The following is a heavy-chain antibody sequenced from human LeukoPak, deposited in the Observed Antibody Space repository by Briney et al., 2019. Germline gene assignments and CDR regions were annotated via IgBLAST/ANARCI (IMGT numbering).Heavy chain of an antibody. V-gene: IGHV4-38-2*02. CDR2: IYHSGST. CDR1: GYSISSGYY. J-gene: IGHJ3*02. Sequence: SETLSLTCTVSGYSISSGYYWGWIRQPPGKGLEWIGSIYHSGSTYYNPSLKSRVTISVDTSKNQFSLKLGSVTAADTAVYYCARSLWFGEFGAFDIWGQGTMVTVSS. CDR3: ARSLWFGEFGAFDI. D-gene: IGHD3-10*01.